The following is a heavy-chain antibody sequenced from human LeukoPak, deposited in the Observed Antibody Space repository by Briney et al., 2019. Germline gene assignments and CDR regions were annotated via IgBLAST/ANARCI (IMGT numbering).Heavy chain of an antibody. CDR2: IYNSGNT. Sequence: KSSGTLSLTCTVSGDSITRNYWSWIRQPAGKGLEWIGRIYNSGNTNYSPSLESRVTMSTDTSKNQFSLKLTSVTAADTAVYYCARGSFDSSGYYVFDYWGQGTLVTVSS. J-gene: IGHJ4*02. CDR1: GDSITRNY. V-gene: IGHV4-4*07. CDR3: ARGSFDSSGYYVFDY. D-gene: IGHD3-22*01.